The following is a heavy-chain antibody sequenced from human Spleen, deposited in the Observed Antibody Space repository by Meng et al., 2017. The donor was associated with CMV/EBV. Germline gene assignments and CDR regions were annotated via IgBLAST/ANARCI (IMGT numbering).Heavy chain of an antibody. CDR3: ARTQRIAAAEPIDY. Sequence: SETLSLTCTVSGGSVSSGDYYWSWIRQPPGKGLEWIGYIYKSGSANYNPSLESRVTISVDTSKNQFSLKLSSVTAADTAVYYCARTQRIAAAEPIDYWGQGTLVTVSS. J-gene: IGHJ4*02. CDR2: IYKSGSA. D-gene: IGHD6-13*01. V-gene: IGHV4-61*08. CDR1: GGSVSSGDYY.